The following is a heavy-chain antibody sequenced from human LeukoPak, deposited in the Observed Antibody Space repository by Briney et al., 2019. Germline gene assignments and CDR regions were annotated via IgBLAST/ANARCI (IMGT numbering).Heavy chain of an antibody. CDR3: ARDVPAYYYDSSGYTDAFDI. J-gene: IGHJ3*02. Sequence: GGSLRLSCAASGFTFSDSAMTWVRQAPGRGLEWVSGISRSGDRTYTADSVKGRFTISRDNSKNTLYLQMNSLRAEDTAVYYCARDVPAYYYDSSGYTDAFDIWGQGTMVTVSS. CDR1: GFTFSDSA. V-gene: IGHV3-23*01. CDR2: ISRSGDRT. D-gene: IGHD3-22*01.